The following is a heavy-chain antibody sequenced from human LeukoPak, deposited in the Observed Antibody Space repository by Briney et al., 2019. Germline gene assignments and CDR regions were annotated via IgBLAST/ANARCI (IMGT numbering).Heavy chain of an antibody. CDR2: IRYDGSNK. V-gene: IGHV3-30*02. J-gene: IGHJ4*02. Sequence: PGGSLRLSCAASGFTFSSYGMHWVRQAPGKGLEWVAFIRYDGSNKYYADSVKGRFTISRDNSKNTLYLQMNSLRAEDTAVYYCAKGATVTTGGGGDYFDYWGQGTLVTVSS. CDR1: GFTFSSYG. CDR3: AKGATVTTGGGGDYFDY. D-gene: IGHD4-17*01.